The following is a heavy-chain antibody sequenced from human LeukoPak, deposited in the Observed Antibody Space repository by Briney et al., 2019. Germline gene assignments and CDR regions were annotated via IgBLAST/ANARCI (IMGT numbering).Heavy chain of an antibody. CDR3: ARRYYYESGGYSDAFDI. V-gene: IGHV4-38-2*01. CDR2: IYHSGST. Sequence: SETLSLTCAVSGYSISSGYYWGWIRQPPGKGLEWIGSIYHSGSTYYNPSLKSRVTISVDTSKNQFSLKLRSATAADTAVYYCARRYYYESGGYSDAFDIWGQGTMVTVSS. J-gene: IGHJ3*02. D-gene: IGHD3-22*01. CDR1: GYSISSGYY.